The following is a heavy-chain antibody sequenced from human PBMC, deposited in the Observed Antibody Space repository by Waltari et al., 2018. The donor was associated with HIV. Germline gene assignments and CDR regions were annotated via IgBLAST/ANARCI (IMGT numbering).Heavy chain of an antibody. Sequence: QVQLQESGPGLVKPSQTLSLTCTVSGGSISSGSYYWSWIRQPAGKGLEWIGRIYTSGSTNYNPSLKRRVTISVDTSKNQFSLKLSSVTAADTAVYYCARDRNYYYDSSGYFFNAFDIWGQGTMVTVSS. CDR3: ARDRNYYYDSSGYFFNAFDI. CDR1: GGSISSGSYY. D-gene: IGHD3-22*01. V-gene: IGHV4-61*02. CDR2: IYTSGST. J-gene: IGHJ3*02.